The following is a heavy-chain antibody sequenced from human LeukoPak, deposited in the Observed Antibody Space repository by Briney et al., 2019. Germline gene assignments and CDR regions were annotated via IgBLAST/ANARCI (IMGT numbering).Heavy chain of an antibody. CDR3: ARQYYYANSGYFENHFDY. Sequence: PSETLSLTCTVSGGSLSSSSYYWGWIRQPPGKWLEWVGSIFYSAGTYYNPSLKSRVTIYVDTSKNQFSLKLSSVTAADTAVYYCARQYYYANSGYFENHFDYWGQGTLVTVSS. D-gene: IGHD3-22*01. CDR1: GGSLSSSSYY. J-gene: IGHJ4*02. V-gene: IGHV4-39*01. CDR2: IFYSAGT.